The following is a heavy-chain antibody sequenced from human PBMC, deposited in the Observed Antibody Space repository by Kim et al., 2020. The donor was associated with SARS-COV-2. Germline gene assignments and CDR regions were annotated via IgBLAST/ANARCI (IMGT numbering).Heavy chain of an antibody. J-gene: IGHJ4*02. CDR3: ARGFYKGMYYFDY. Sequence: YNPSLKRRVTISVDTSKNQFSLKLSSVTAADTAVYYCARGFYKGMYYFDYWGQGTLVTVSS. V-gene: IGHV4-31*02. D-gene: IGHD1-1*01.